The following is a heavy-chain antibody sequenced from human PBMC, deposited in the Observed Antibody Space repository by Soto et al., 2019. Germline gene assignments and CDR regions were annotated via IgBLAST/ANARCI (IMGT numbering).Heavy chain of an antibody. Sequence: GGSLRLSCVASQFTFSIYAMNWVRQAPGKGLEWVSGISASGSSTYYADSVKGRFTIARDNSKNTVYLQMNSLTAEDTAIYYCAKGDSSSWYYFDYWGQGALVTVSS. D-gene: IGHD6-13*01. V-gene: IGHV3-23*01. CDR2: ISASGSST. CDR3: AKGDSSSWYYFDY. J-gene: IGHJ4*02. CDR1: QFTFSIYA.